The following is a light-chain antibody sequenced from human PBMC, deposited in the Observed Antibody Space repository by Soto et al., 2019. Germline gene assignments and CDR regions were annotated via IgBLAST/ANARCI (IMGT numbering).Light chain of an antibody. CDR1: QSISSY. V-gene: IGKV1-39*01. J-gene: IGKJ1*01. CDR2: DAT. CDR3: QQSYSTLRT. Sequence: DIQMTQSPTSLPASVGDRVTITCRASQSISSYLNWYQQKPGKAPKLLIYDATNLQSGVPSRFSGSGSGTGFTLTISSLQPEDFATYYCQQSYSTLRTFGQGTKVEIK.